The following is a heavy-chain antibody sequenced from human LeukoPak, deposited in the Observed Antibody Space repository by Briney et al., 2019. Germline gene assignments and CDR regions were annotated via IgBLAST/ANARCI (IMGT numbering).Heavy chain of an antibody. J-gene: IGHJ4*02. Sequence: PGGSLRLSCAASGFTFSSYVMSWLRQAPGKGLEWVSFISGSGGNTYYADSVKGRFTISRDNSKNTVYLQMNSLRAEDTAVYYCAKDVGDYWGQGTLVTVSS. CDR3: AKDVGDY. V-gene: IGHV3-23*01. CDR1: GFTFSSYV. CDR2: ISGSGGNT. D-gene: IGHD1-26*01.